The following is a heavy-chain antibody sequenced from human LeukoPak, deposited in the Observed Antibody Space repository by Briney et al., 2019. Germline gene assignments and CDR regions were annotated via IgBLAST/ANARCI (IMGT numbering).Heavy chain of an antibody. V-gene: IGHV3-21*01. CDR2: ISSSSSYI. J-gene: IGHJ4*02. CDR3: ARGSAMVNDY. Sequence: PGGSLRLSCAASGFTLSSYSMNWVRQAPGKGVEWVSSISSSSSYIYYADSVKGRFPISRDNAKNSLYLQMNSLRAEDTAVYYCARGSAMVNDYWGQGTLVTVSS. D-gene: IGHD4/OR15-4a*01. CDR1: GFTLSSYS.